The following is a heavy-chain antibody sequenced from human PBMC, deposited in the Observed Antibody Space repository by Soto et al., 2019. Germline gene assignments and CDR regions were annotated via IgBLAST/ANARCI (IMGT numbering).Heavy chain of an antibody. CDR2: ISPSGTTI. CDR1: GFTFTNYS. V-gene: IGHV3-11*01. J-gene: IGHJ4*02. CDR3: TCNVGPGY. D-gene: IGHD1-26*01. Sequence: GGSLRLSCAASGFTFTNYSMSWVRQPPGQGLQWVSYISPSGTTIHYADSVKGRFTNPRDNTKNSLFLQMNSLRAEDTAVYYCTCNVGPGYWGQGTLVTVSS.